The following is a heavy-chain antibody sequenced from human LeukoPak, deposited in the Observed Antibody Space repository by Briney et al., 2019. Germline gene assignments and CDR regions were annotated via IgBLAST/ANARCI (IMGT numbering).Heavy chain of an antibody. CDR1: GGSFSGHY. CDR2: IDHTGRS. Sequence: PSETLSLICAAYGGSFSGHYWTWIRQPPGKGLEWIGEIDHTGRSTYNPSLTSRVTISKDSSKNQFSLSLGSVIAADTAVYFCARGENSGSYFSYFDSWAQGTPVTVSS. CDR3: ARGENSGSYFSYFDS. D-gene: IGHD3-10*01. V-gene: IGHV4-34*01. J-gene: IGHJ5*01.